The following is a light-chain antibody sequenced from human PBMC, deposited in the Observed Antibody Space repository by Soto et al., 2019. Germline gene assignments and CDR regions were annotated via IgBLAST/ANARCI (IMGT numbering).Light chain of an antibody. Sequence: DIQMTQSPSSLSASVGDRVTITCRASQRISSYLNWYQQKPGKAPKLLIYAASSLQSGVPSRFSGSGSGTDFTLTISSLQPEDFATYYCQQSYSTPRAFGQWTKLEIK. V-gene: IGKV1-39*01. J-gene: IGKJ2*01. CDR2: AAS. CDR1: QRISSY. CDR3: QQSYSTPRA.